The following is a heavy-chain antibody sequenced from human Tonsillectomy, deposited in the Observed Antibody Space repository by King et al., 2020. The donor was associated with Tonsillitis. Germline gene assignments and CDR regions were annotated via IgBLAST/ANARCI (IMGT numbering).Heavy chain of an antibody. Sequence: VQLVESGGGLVQPGGSLRLSCAASGFTFSTYAMTWVRQAPGKGLEWVSXXSGSAASTYYADSVKGRFTISRDXSKNTLYLQMNSLRAEDTAVYYCAKLGYSSGWYGYFDYWGQGTLVTVSS. CDR1: GFTFSTYA. J-gene: IGHJ4*02. CDR2: XSGSAAST. CDR3: AKLGYSSGWYGYFDY. V-gene: IGHV3-23*04. D-gene: IGHD6-19*01.